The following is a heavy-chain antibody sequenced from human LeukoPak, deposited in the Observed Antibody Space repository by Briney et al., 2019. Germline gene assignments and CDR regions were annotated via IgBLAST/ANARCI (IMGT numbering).Heavy chain of an antibody. CDR1: GGSISSSSYY. CDR2: IYYSGST. D-gene: IGHD2-21*02. CDR3: ARGPPAYCGGDCFDTYAFDI. Sequence: SETLSLTCTVSGGSISSSSYYWGWILQPPGKGLEWIGSIYYSGSTYYNPSLKSRVTISVDTSKNQFSLKLSSVTAADTAVYYCARGPPAYCGGDCFDTYAFDIWGQGTMVTVSS. J-gene: IGHJ3*02. V-gene: IGHV4-39*07.